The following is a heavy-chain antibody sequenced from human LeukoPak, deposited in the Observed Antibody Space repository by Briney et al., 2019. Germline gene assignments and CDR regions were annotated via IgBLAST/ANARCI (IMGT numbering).Heavy chain of an antibody. J-gene: IGHJ4*02. CDR1: GFXFDDYA. D-gene: IGHD3-16*01. Sequence: PGGSLRLSCAASGFXFDDYAIHWVRQAPGKGLEWVSLISGDGGSTYYADSVKGRFTISRDNSRNSLYLQMNSLRTEDSALYYCAKDIGHWGIFDYWGQGTLVTVSS. V-gene: IGHV3-43*02. CDR3: AKDIGHWGIFDY. CDR2: ISGDGGST.